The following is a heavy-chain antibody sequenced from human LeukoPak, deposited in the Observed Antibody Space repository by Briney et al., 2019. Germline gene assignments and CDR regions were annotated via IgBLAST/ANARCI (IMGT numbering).Heavy chain of an antibody. CDR2: VIPVYGTP. D-gene: IGHD7-27*01. CDR1: GGSFSTSG. Sequence: ASVKVSCKASGGSFSTSGFSWVRQAPGQGLEWMGGVIPVYGTPSYAQKFQGRVTITTDESTSTAYMELSSLRSEDTAVYYCARDHWGIVENGYDYFYYDMDVWGQGTTVTVSS. CDR3: ARDHWGIVENGYDYFYYDMDV. J-gene: IGHJ6*02. V-gene: IGHV1-69*05.